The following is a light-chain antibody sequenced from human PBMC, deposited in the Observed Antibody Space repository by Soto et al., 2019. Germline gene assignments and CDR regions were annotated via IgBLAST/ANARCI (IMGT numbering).Light chain of an antibody. CDR2: STS. CDR1: QTVSSNY. CDR3: QQYGSTLPFT. J-gene: IGKJ2*01. Sequence: EIVLTQSPDTLSLSPGERATLSCRGSQTVSSNYLAWFQQRPGQAPRLLIYSTSSRATGIPDRFSGSGSGTDFTLTISRLEPEDSAMYYCQQYGSTLPFTFGQGTKVDI. V-gene: IGKV3-20*01.